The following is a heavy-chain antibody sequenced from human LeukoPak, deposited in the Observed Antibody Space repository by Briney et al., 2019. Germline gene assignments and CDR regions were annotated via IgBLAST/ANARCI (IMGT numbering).Heavy chain of an antibody. D-gene: IGHD3-10*01. V-gene: IGHV1-18*01. CDR1: GYTFTSYG. CDR2: ISAYNGNT. J-gene: IGHJ6*02. Sequence: GASVKVSCKASGYTFTSYGISWVRLAPGQGLQWMGWISAYNGNTNYAQKLQGRVTMNTDTSTSTAYMELRSLRSDDTAVYYCAREWFGELLSRSYGMDVWGQGTTVTVSS. CDR3: AREWFGELLSRSYGMDV.